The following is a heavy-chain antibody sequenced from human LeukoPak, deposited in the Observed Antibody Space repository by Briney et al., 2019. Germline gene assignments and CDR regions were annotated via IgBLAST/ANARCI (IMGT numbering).Heavy chain of an antibody. V-gene: IGHV4-34*01. D-gene: IGHD6-13*01. CDR1: GGSFSGYY. CDR3: ATSIIAAAGLYYFDY. Sequence: SETLSLTCAVYGGSFSGYYWSWIRQPPGKGLEWIGEINRSGSTNYNPSLKSRVTISVDTSKNQFSLKVSSVTAADTAVYYCATSIIAAAGLYYFDYWGQGTLVTVSS. CDR2: INRSGST. J-gene: IGHJ4*02.